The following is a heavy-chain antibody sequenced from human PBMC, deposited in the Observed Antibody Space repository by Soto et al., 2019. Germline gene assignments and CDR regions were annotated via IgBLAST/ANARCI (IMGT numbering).Heavy chain of an antibody. V-gene: IGHV4-59*08. CDR3: ARHAPYCSSTSHCAYGMDV. CDR1: GGSFSGYY. D-gene: IGHD2-2*01. CDR2: IYYSGST. J-gene: IGHJ6*02. Sequence: ASETLSLTCAVYGGSFSGYYWSWIRQPPGKGLEWIGYIYYSGSTHYNPSLKSRVTISVDTSKNQFSLKLSSVTAADTAVYYCARHAPYCSSTSHCAYGMDVWGQGTTVTVSS.